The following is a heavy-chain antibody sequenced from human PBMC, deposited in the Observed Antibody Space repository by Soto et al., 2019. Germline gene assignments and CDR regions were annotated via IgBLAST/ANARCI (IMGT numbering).Heavy chain of an antibody. Sequence: PSETLSLTCAVYGGSFSGYYWSWIRQHPGKGLECIGEINHSGSTNYNPSLKSRVTISVDTSKNQFSLKLSSVTAADTAVYYCARGGYDFWSGYPPRYWGQGTPVTVSS. V-gene: IGHV4-34*01. CDR3: ARGGYDFWSGYPPRY. CDR1: GGSFSGYY. CDR2: INHSGST. D-gene: IGHD3-3*01. J-gene: IGHJ4*02.